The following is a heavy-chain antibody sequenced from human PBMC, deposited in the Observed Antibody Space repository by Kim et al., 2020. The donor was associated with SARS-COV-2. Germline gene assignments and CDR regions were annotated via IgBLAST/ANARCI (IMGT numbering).Heavy chain of an antibody. D-gene: IGHD3-16*02. CDR3: ARVIWGSYRYTDS. Sequence: YAPSLTGRFAFSVDPSVSTTYLQLSSLKAEDTALYYCARVIWGSYRYTDSWGQGTLVTVSS. V-gene: IGHV7-4-1*02. J-gene: IGHJ4*02.